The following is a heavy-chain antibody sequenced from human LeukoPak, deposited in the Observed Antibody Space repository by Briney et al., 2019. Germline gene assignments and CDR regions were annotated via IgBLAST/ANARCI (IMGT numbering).Heavy chain of an antibody. Sequence: GGSLRLSCAASGFTVSSNEMSWVRQAPGKGLEWVSAISGSGGSTYYADSVKGRFTISRDKSKNTLYLQMKSLRAEDTAVYYCAKGYCSSTNCYGLFDYWGQGTLVTVSS. J-gene: IGHJ4*02. CDR2: ISGSGGST. CDR3: AKGYCSSTNCYGLFDY. CDR1: GFTVSSNE. D-gene: IGHD2-2*01. V-gene: IGHV3-23*01.